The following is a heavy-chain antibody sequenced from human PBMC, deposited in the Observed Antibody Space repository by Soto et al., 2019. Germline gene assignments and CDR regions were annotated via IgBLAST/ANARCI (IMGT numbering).Heavy chain of an antibody. J-gene: IGHJ6*03. Sequence: SETLSLTCTVSGGSISSYYWSWIRQPPGKGLEWIGYIYYSGSTNYNPSLKSRVTISVDTSKNQFSLKLSSVTAADTAVYYCARQGYYDFWSGDYYYMDVWGKGTTVTVSS. CDR1: GGSISSYY. CDR2: IYYSGST. D-gene: IGHD3-3*01. CDR3: ARQGYYDFWSGDYYYMDV. V-gene: IGHV4-59*08.